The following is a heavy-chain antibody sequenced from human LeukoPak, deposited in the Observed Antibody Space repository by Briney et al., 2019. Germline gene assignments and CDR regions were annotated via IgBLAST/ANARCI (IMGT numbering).Heavy chain of an antibody. CDR3: ARDGRGLGFYYYYMDV. CDR1: GGSFSGYY. CDR2: MYYRGNT. D-gene: IGHD2-8*01. V-gene: IGHV4-34*01. J-gene: IGHJ6*03. Sequence: SETLSLTCAVYGGSFSGYYWGWIRQPPGKGLEWVGHMYYRGNTFYNPSLKSRVTISVDTSKNQFSLKLRSVTAADTAVYYCARDGRGLGFYYYYMDVWGKGTTVTVSS.